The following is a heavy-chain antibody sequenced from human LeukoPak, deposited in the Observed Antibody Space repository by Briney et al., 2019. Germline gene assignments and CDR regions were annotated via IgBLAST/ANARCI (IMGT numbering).Heavy chain of an antibody. D-gene: IGHD3-3*01. Sequence: ASVMVSCKASGGTFSSYAISWVRQAPGQGLEWMGRIIPIFGTANYAQKFQGRVTITTDESTSTAYMELSSLRSEDTAVYYCATFWSGYYNYWGQGTLVTVSS. V-gene: IGHV1-69*05. J-gene: IGHJ4*02. CDR1: GGTFSSYA. CDR3: ATFWSGYYNY. CDR2: IIPIFGTA.